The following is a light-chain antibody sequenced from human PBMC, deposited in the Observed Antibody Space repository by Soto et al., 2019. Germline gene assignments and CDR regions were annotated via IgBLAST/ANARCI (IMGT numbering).Light chain of an antibody. Sequence: QSALTQPASVSGSPGQSITISCTGTSSDVGHYNYVSWYQQYPGKAPKLMIYDVNTRTSGVSNRFSGSKSGNTASLTISGLPAEDEADYYCCSSTSSSTRIFGGGTKLTVL. V-gene: IGLV2-14*01. CDR3: CSSTSSSTRI. CDR1: SSDVGHYNY. CDR2: DVN. J-gene: IGLJ2*01.